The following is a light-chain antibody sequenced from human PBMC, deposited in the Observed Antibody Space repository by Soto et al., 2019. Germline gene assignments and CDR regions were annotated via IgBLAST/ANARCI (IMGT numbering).Light chain of an antibody. Sequence: LTQPPSVSVAPGQTAKINCGGNNIGYKSVHWYQQRPGQAPVLVVYDDNRRPSGIPERFSGSNSWNTAPLTISRAEAGYEAADYCQLWDSNSDYHVFGTGTQVT. CDR3: QLWDSNSDYHV. CDR1: NIGYKS. V-gene: IGLV3-21*02. J-gene: IGLJ1*01. CDR2: DDN.